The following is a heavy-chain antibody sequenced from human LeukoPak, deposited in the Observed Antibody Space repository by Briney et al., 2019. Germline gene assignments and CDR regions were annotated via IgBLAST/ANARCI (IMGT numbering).Heavy chain of an antibody. CDR2: INPNSGDT. D-gene: IGHD3-22*01. Sequence: ASVEVSCKASGYTFTDYYMHWVRQAPGHGLEWMGWINPNSGDTNYAQKFQGRVTMTRDTSISTAYMELSSLRSDDTAVYYCARAIVVVDYWGQGTLVTVSS. CDR1: GYTFTDYY. V-gene: IGHV1-2*02. CDR3: ARAIVVVDY. J-gene: IGHJ4*02.